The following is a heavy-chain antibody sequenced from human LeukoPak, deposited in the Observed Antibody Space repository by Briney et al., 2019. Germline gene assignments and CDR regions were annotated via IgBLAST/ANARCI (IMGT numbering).Heavy chain of an antibody. Sequence: GGSLRLSCAASGFTFSSYAMSWVRQAPGKGLEWVSAISGNGGSTYYADSVKGRFTISRDNSKNTLYLQMNSLRAEDTAVYYCATCPGYCSGGSCYYYYYYMDVWGKGTTVTVSS. D-gene: IGHD2-15*01. V-gene: IGHV3-23*01. CDR2: ISGNGGST. J-gene: IGHJ6*03. CDR1: GFTFSSYA. CDR3: ATCPGYCSGGSCYYYYYYMDV.